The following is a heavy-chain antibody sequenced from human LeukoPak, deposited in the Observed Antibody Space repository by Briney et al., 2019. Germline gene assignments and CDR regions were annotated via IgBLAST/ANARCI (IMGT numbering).Heavy chain of an antibody. V-gene: IGHV1-46*01. D-gene: IGHD3-22*01. CDR2: INPSGGST. CDR1: GYTFISYY. Sequence: ASVKVSCKASGYTFISYYMHWVRQAPGQGLEWMGIINPSGGSTSYVQKFQGRVTMTRDTSTSTVYMELSSLRSEDTAVYYCARDSKEYYYDSSSDYGMDVWGQGTTVTVSS. CDR3: ARDSKEYYYDSSSDYGMDV. J-gene: IGHJ6*02.